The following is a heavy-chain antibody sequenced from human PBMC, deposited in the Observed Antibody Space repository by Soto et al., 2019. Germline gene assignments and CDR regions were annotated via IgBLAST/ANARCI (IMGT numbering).Heavy chain of an antibody. D-gene: IGHD7-27*01. V-gene: IGHV3-7*01. CDR2: INPDGSEN. CDR3: TRDLNWEAY. CDR1: GFSFSNSW. Sequence: EVQLVESGGGLVQPGGSLRLSCAASGFSFSNSWMTWVRQAPGKGLECLACINPDGSENYYVDSVKDRFTVSRDNARNSMYVQMNSLRVDDTAVYYCTRDLNWEAYWGQGTLVTVSS. J-gene: IGHJ4*02.